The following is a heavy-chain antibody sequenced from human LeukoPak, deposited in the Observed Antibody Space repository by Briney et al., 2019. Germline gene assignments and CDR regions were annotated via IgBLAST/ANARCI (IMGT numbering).Heavy chain of an antibody. J-gene: IGHJ1*01. CDR2: ISYSSSTI. V-gene: IGHV3-48*02. CDR3: ARDRATVTTKYFQH. D-gene: IGHD4-17*01. Sequence: GGPLRLSCAASGFTFSDYSMNWVRQAPGKGLEWISYISYSSSTIYYADSVEGRFTISRDNAKNSLYLQMNSVRDEDTAVYYCARDRATVTTKYFQHWGQGTLVTVSS. CDR1: GFTFSDYS.